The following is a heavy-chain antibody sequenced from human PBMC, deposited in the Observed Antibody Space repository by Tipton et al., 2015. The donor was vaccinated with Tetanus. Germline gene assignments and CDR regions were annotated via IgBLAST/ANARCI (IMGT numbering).Heavy chain of an antibody. Sequence: QLVQSGAEVKKPGASVKVSCKASGYTFTSYGLNWVRKAAGRGFEWMGWLNPKSGSAAYAPRFQGRVTMTTNTSITTAFMEVASLTYEDTAVYYCARSKGGTRDYYAIKYWGQGTLVTVSS. CDR3: ARSKGGTRDYYAIKY. D-gene: IGHD3-3*01. J-gene: IGHJ4*02. CDR1: GYTFTSYG. CDR2: LNPKSGSA. V-gene: IGHV1-8*02.